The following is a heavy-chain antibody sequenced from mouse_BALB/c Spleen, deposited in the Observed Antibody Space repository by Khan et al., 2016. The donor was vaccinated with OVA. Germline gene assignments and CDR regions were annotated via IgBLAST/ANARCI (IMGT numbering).Heavy chain of an antibody. V-gene: IGHV1S56*01. D-gene: IGHD1-1*01. J-gene: IGHJ4*01. CDR1: DYTFTSYD. Sequence: QVQLKQSGAELVKPGASVNLSCKASDYTFTSYDINWVRQGPEQGLEWIGWIFPGNGNIKYNEKFKGKATLTTDKSSTTAYMQLSRLTSADSAVFFCARGRYYGSNPLMDYWGQGTSVTVSS. CDR3: ARGRYYGSNPLMDY. CDR2: IFPGNGNI.